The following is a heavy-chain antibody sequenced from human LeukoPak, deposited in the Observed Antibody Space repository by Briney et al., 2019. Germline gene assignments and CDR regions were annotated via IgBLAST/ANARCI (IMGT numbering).Heavy chain of an antibody. V-gene: IGHV3-48*03. CDR3: ARDQYYYDSSGYYPLGMDV. CDR1: GFTFDDYG. CDR2: ISGSGVTT. D-gene: IGHD3-22*01. J-gene: IGHJ6*03. Sequence: GGSLRLSCAASGFTFDDYGMSWVRQAPGKGLEWVSAISGSGVTTYYADSVKGRFTISRDNAKNSLYLQMNSLRAEDTAVYYCARDQYYYDSSGYYPLGMDVWGKGTTVTVSS.